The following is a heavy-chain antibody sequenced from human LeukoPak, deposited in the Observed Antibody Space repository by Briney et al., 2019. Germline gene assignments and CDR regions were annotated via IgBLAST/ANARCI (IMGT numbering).Heavy chain of an antibody. CDR2: INHSGST. CDR1: GGSFSGYY. CDR3: ARVPNIAAHYMDV. J-gene: IGHJ6*03. V-gene: IGHV4-34*01. Sequence: SETLSLTCAVYGGSFSGYYWSWIRQPPGKGLEWIGEINHSGSTNYNPSLKSRVTISVDTSKNQFSLKLSSVTAADTAVYYCARVPNIAAHYMDVWGKGTTVTVSS. D-gene: IGHD6-6*01.